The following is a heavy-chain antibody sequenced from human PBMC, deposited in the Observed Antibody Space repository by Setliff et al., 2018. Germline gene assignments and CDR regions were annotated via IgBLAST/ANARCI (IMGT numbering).Heavy chain of an antibody. V-gene: IGHV3-23*01. CDR1: GFTFSSYA. D-gene: IGHD3-22*01. CDR3: ARDSGPQWLGYDAFDI. Sequence: GGSLRLSCAASGFTFSSYAITWVRQAPGKGLEWVSMISGSAQTTYYADSVKGRFTISRDNGKNSLYLQMKSLRAEDTAVYYCARDSGPQWLGYDAFDIWGQGTMVTVSS. J-gene: IGHJ3*02. CDR2: ISGSAQTT.